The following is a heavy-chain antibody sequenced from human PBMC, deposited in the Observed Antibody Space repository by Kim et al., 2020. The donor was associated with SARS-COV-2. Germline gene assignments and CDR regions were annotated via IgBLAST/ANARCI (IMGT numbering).Heavy chain of an antibody. CDR3: ARDTTALTADNFYGLDV. Sequence: SGKGRLPISGDNAKNSLYLQMNSLTAEDTAVYYCARDTTALTADNFYGLDVWGQGTTVTVSS. D-gene: IGHD7-27*01. J-gene: IGHJ6*02. V-gene: IGHV3-11*05.